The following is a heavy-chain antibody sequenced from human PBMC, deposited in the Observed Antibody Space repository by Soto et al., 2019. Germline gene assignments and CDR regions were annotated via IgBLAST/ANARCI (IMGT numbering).Heavy chain of an antibody. D-gene: IGHD2-21*02. CDR2: SYYTGIT. Sequence: SETLCLTCTVSGSSIKSTDYYWGWIRQAPGKGLEWIGYSYYTGITYYRGSVMSRLTISVDKSKNQFYLKMTSVTAEETAVYYCVRTDREGAVAPHWFDRWGHGTQVTVSS. J-gene: IGHJ5*02. CDR3: VRTDREGAVAPHWFDR. CDR1: GSSIKSTDYY. V-gene: IGHV4-30-4*01.